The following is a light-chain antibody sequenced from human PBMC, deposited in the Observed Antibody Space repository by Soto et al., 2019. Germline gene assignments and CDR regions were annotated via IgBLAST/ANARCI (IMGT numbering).Light chain of an antibody. CDR1: QSISSW. CDR3: QQYHIPWT. J-gene: IGKJ1*01. CDR2: DAS. Sequence: DIQITQSPSTLSASVGDRVAITCRASQSISSWLAWYQQKPGKAPKLLIYDASSLESGVPSRFSGSGIGTEFTLTISSLQPDDFATYFCQQYHIPWTFGQGTKVDIK. V-gene: IGKV1-5*01.